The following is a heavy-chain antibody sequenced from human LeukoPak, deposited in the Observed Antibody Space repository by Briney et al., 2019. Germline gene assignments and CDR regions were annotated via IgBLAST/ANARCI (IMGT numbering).Heavy chain of an antibody. D-gene: IGHD3-9*01. J-gene: IGHJ3*02. CDR1: GGSISSSSYY. V-gene: IGHV4-39*01. CDR2: IYYSGST. Sequence: SETLSLPCTVSGGSISSSSYYWGWIRQPPGKGLEWIGSIYYSGSTYYNPSLKSRVTISVDTSKNQFSLKLSSVTAADTAVYYCARAYYDILTGYAFDIWGQGTMVTVSS. CDR3: ARAYYDILTGYAFDI.